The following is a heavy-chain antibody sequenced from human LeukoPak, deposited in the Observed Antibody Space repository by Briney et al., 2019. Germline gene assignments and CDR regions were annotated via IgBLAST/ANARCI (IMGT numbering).Heavy chain of an antibody. J-gene: IGHJ4*02. V-gene: IGHV3-30*18. D-gene: IGHD2-8*01. CDR2: ISYDGSNK. Sequence: GGSLRLSCAASGFTFSSYGMHWVRQAPGKGLEWVAVISYDGSNKYYADSVKGRFTISRDNSKNTLYLQMNSLRAEDTAVYYCAKQMGYCTNGVCYELGVVDYWGQGTLVTVSS. CDR1: GFTFSSYG. CDR3: AKQMGYCTNGVCYELGVVDY.